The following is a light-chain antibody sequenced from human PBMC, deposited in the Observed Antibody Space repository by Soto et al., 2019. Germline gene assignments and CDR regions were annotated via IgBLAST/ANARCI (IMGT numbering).Light chain of an antibody. CDR1: SSAVGAYNY. Sequence: QSALTQPASVSGSPGQSITISCTGTSSAVGAYNYVSWYQQRPGKAPKLIIYEVSDRPSGVSNRFSVSKSGNTASLTISGLQAEDEADYYCSSYTSTSTLVVFGAGTQLTVL. V-gene: IGLV2-14*01. CDR2: EVS. CDR3: SSYTSTSTLVV. J-gene: IGLJ2*01.